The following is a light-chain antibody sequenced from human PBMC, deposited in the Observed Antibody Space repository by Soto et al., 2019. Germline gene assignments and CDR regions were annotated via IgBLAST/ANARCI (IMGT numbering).Light chain of an antibody. Sequence: QSVLTQPPSASGTPRQRVTISSSGSSSNIGSKTVNWYQQLPGTVPKLLIYNSYQRPSGVPDRFSGSKSGTSASLAISGLQSEDEADYYCVAWDASLNGYVFGAGTKVTVL. CDR3: VAWDASLNGYV. CDR2: NSY. CDR1: SSNIGSKT. J-gene: IGLJ1*01. V-gene: IGLV1-44*01.